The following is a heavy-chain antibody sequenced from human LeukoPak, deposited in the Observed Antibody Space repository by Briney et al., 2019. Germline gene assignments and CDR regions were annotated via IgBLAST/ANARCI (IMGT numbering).Heavy chain of an antibody. CDR1: GYTFTSYG. CDR3: AREGLEYYGMDV. D-gene: IGHD3-16*01. Sequence: GASVKVSCKASGYTFTSYGITWVRQAPGQGLEWMGWISGNKGNTNYAQKFQGRVTMTIDTSTTTAYMEVRSLRSDDTAVYYCAREGLEYYGMDVWGQGTTVTVSS. V-gene: IGHV1-18*01. CDR2: ISGNKGNT. J-gene: IGHJ6*02.